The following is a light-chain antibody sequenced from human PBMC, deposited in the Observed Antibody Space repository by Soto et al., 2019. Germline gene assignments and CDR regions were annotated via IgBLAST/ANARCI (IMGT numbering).Light chain of an antibody. CDR3: QHYNSYSEA. J-gene: IGKJ1*01. V-gene: IGKV3-20*01. CDR2: GAS. CDR1: QSLSSNY. Sequence: EIVLTQSPGTLSLSPCERATLSGSASQSLSSNYLAWYQQRPGQAPRLLIYGASTRATGIPDRFSGSGSGTDFTLTISRLEPEDFATYYCQHYNSYSEAFGQGTKVDI.